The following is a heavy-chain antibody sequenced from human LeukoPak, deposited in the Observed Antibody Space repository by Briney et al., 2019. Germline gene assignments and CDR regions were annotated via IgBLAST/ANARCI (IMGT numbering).Heavy chain of an antibody. CDR2: IIPIFGTA. D-gene: IGHD3-22*01. V-gene: IGHV1-69*05. J-gene: IGHJ5*02. CDR1: RGTFSSYA. CDR3: ARGGVPYYYDSSGLVWFDP. Sequence: AAVKVSCKASRGTFSSYAISWVRQAPGQELEWMGGIIPIFGTANYAQKFQGRVTITTDESTSTGYMELSSLRSEDTAVYYCARGGVPYYYDSSGLVWFDPWGQGTLVTVSS.